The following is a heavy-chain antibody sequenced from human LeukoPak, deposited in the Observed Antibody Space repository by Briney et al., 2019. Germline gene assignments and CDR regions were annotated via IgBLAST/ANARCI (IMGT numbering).Heavy chain of an antibody. D-gene: IGHD5-12*01. CDR2: IYTSGST. V-gene: IGHV4-4*07. Sequence: PSETLSLTCAVYGGSFSGYYWSWIRQPAGKGLEWIGRIYTSGSTNYNPSLKSRVTISVDTSKNQFSLKLSSVTAADTAVYYCAREPLGGVHSGCIDYWGQGTLVTVSS. J-gene: IGHJ4*02. CDR3: AREPLGGVHSGCIDY. CDR1: GGSFSGYY.